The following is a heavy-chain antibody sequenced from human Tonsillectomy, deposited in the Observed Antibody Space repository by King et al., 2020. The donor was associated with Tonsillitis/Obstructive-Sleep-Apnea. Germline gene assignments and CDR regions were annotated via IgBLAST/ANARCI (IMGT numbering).Heavy chain of an antibody. Sequence: QLQESGPGLVKPSETLSLTCTVSGGSISNYYWSWIRQPPGKGLEWIGFIYYSGSTNYNPSLKSRVTISVDTSKNQFSLKLSSVTAADTAVSYCARDMVLEAGGDAFDIWGQGTMVTVSS. CDR3: ARDMVLEAGGDAFDI. J-gene: IGHJ3*02. D-gene: IGHD2-8*01. CDR2: IYYSGST. V-gene: IGHV4-59*01. CDR1: GGSISNYY.